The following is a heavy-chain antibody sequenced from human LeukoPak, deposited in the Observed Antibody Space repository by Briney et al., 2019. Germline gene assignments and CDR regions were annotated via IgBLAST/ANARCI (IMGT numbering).Heavy chain of an antibody. Sequence: PGRSLRLSCAASGFTFSSYGMHWVRQAPGKGLEWAANIKLDGSEKYYVDSVKGRFTISRDNAKNSLYLQMNSLRAEDTAVYYCARDSGPLDYWGQGTLVTVSS. CDR3: ARDSGPLDY. V-gene: IGHV3-7*01. CDR1: GFTFSSYG. CDR2: IKLDGSEK. J-gene: IGHJ4*02.